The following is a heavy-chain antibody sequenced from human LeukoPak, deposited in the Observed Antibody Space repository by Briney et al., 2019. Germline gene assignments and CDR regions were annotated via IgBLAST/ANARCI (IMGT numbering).Heavy chain of an antibody. CDR3: ARETMGADIVVVPTPFDAFDP. CDR1: GFTFSRYW. D-gene: IGHD2-2*01. V-gene: IGHV3-7*01. J-gene: IGHJ3*01. Sequence: GGSLRLSCAASGFTFSRYWMSWVRQAPGKGLEWVANIKQDGSEKYYVDSVKGRFTISRDNAKNSMYLQMNSLRAEDTAVYYCARETMGADIVVVPTPFDAFDPWGQGTMVTVSS. CDR2: IKQDGSEK.